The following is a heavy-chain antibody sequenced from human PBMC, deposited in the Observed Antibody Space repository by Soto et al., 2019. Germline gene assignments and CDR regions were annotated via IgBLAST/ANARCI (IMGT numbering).Heavy chain of an antibody. V-gene: IGHV3-23*01. D-gene: IGHD1-7*01. CDR1: GFSFSAFS. J-gene: IGHJ6*03. CDR2: TSGSGGST. Sequence: GGSLRLSCAASGFSFSAFSMSWVRQAPGKGLEWVTGTSGSGGSTYYADSVRGRFTISRDNSKNTLYLQMNSLSVEDTAVYYCAKCWVVVLPTTSDPSLYYMDVWGKGTTVTVSS. CDR3: AKCWVVVLPTTSDPSLYYMDV.